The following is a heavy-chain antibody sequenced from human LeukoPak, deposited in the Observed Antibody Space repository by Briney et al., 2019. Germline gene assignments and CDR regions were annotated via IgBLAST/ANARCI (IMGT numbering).Heavy chain of an antibody. CDR1: GFTFSTYT. D-gene: IGHD3-3*02. CDR3: TKDVLAGGLDH. V-gene: IGHV3-48*04. J-gene: IGHJ4*02. CDR2: ISRSSSSI. Sequence: SGGSLRLSCAASGFTFSTYTMNWVRQAPGKGLEWVSYISRSSSSIYYADSVKGRFTTSRDNAKNSLYLQMNSLRVEDTALYYCTKDVLAGGLDHWGQGTLVTVSS.